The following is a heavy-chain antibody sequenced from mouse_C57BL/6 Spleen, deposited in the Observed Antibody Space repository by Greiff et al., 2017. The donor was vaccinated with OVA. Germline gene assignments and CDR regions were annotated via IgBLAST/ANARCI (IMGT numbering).Heavy chain of an antibody. CDR3: ASSCDYDAWFAY. V-gene: IGHV1-9*01. Sequence: QVQLQQSGAELMKPGASVKLSCKATGYTFTGYWIEWVKQRPGHGLEWIGEILPGSGSTNYNEKFKGKATLTADTSSNTAYMQLSNLTTEDSASDSCASSCDYDAWFAYWGQGTLVTVSA. CDR2: ILPGSGST. J-gene: IGHJ3*01. CDR1: GYTFTGYW. D-gene: IGHD2-4*01.